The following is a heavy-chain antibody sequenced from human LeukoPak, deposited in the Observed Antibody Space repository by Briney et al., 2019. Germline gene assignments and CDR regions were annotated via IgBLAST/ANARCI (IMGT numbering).Heavy chain of an antibody. D-gene: IGHD5-18*01. V-gene: IGHV3-23*01. CDR1: EFTFSDYW. J-gene: IGHJ4*02. CDR2: VSGNGGNT. Sequence: GGSLRLSCAASEFTFSDYWMTWVRQAPGKGLEWVSAVSGNGGNTYYADSVKGRFTISRDNSKNTLYLQMNSLRAEDTAVYYCAKDFRGYSYENWGQGTLVTVSS. CDR3: AKDFRGYSYEN.